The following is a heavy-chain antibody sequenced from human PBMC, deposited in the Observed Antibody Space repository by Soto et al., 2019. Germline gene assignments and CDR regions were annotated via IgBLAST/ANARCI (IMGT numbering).Heavy chain of an antibody. Sequence: GGSLRLSCAASGFTFSSYAMHWVRQAPGKGLEWVAVISYDGSNKYYADSVKGRFTISRDNSKNTLYLQMNSLRAEDTAVYYCAREEAAARRYYFDYWGQGTLVTVSS. J-gene: IGHJ4*02. CDR1: GFTFSSYA. D-gene: IGHD6-6*01. CDR2: ISYDGSNK. V-gene: IGHV3-30-3*01. CDR3: AREEAAARRYYFDY.